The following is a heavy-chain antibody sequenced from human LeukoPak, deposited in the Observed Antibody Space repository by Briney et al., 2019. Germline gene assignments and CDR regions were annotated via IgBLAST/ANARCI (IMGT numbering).Heavy chain of an antibody. CDR2: IKQDGSEK. D-gene: IGHD3-10*01. CDR1: GFPFSSYW. Sequence: GALRLSLAASGFPFSSYWMSWVRPAPGEGLEGVANIKQDGSEKYYVGSVKGRFTISRDNAKTSLYLQMNSLRAEDTAVYYCARDPRSAMVRGVKKNWFDPWGQGTLVTVSS. J-gene: IGHJ5*02. V-gene: IGHV3-7*01. CDR3: ARDPRSAMVRGVKKNWFDP.